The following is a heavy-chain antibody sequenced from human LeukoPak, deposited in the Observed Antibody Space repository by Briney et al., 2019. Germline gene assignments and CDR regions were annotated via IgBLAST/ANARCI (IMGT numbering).Heavy chain of an antibody. J-gene: IGHJ3*02. D-gene: IGHD3-3*01. Sequence: PSDTLSLTCTVSGGSVGSLYWSWIRQPPGKGLEWIGYISFSGDTKYNPSLRSRVIISLDTSKNQFSLKLSSVTAADTAVYYCARPYYDFWSGTDAFDIWGQGTMVTVSS. CDR3: ARPYYDFWSGTDAFDI. CDR1: GGSVGSLY. V-gene: IGHV4-59*02. CDR2: ISFSGDT.